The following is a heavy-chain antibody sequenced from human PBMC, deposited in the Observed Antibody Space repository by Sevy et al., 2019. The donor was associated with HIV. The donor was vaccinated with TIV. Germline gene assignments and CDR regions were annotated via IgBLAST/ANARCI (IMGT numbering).Heavy chain of an antibody. CDR1: GFTFDDYA. CDR2: ISWNSGSI. CDR3: AKDIISGRDDCYGMDV. V-gene: IGHV3-9*01. J-gene: IGHJ6*02. Sequence: GGSLRLSCAASGFTFDDYAMHWVRQAPGKGLEWVSGISWNSGSIGYADSVKGRFTISRDNAKNSLYLQMNSLRAEDTALYYCAKDIISGRDDCYGMDVWGQGTTVTVSS.